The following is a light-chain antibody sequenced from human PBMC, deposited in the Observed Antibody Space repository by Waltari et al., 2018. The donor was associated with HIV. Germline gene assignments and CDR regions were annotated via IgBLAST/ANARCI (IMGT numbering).Light chain of an antibody. J-gene: IGKJ5*01. CDR1: QDISNN. Sequence: DIQMTQSPSSLSASVGDRVTITCQANQDISNNLNWYQQKPGKAPNLLIFDASNLQTGVQSRFSGSGSGTDFTLTISSLQPEDVATHFCQHYKNLPITFGQGTRLEIK. V-gene: IGKV1-33*01. CDR2: DAS. CDR3: QHYKNLPIT.